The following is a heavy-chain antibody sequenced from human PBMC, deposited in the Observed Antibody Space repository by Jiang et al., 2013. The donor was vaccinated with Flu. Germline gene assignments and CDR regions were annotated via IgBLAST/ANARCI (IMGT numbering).Heavy chain of an antibody. D-gene: IGHD5-12*01. CDR1: GYSFTTYW. V-gene: IGHV5-51*01. CDR3: VRRVGYSGQPLDY. Sequence: GAEVKKPGESLKISCKGSGYSFTTYWIGWVRQMSGRGLEYMGIIYPSDSNTKYSPSFQGQVTMSVDKSISTAYLQWSSLKASDTAMYYCVRRVGYSGQPLDYWGQGTLVTVSS. J-gene: IGHJ4*02. CDR2: IYPSDSNT.